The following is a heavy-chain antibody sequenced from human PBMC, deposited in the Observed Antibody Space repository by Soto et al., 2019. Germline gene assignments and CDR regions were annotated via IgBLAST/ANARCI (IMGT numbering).Heavy chain of an antibody. CDR1: GFTFSNAW. CDR2: IKSKTDGGTT. CDR3: TTDMKQLAYYYYYMDV. Sequence: EVQLVESGGGLVKPGGSLRLSCAASGFTFSNAWMSWVRQAPGKGLEWVGRIKSKTDGGTTDYAAPVKGRFTISRDDSKNTLYLQMNSLKTEDTAVYYCTTDMKQLAYYYYYMDVWGKGTTVTVSS. J-gene: IGHJ6*03. V-gene: IGHV3-15*01. D-gene: IGHD6-13*01.